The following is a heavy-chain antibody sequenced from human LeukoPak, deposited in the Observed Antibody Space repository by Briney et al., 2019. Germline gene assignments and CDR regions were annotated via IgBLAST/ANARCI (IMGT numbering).Heavy chain of an antibody. D-gene: IGHD3-10*01. V-gene: IGHV1-69*13. CDR3: ARRYGSGSFDY. CDR1: GGTFSSYA. J-gene: IGHJ4*02. Sequence: ASVKVSCKASGGTFSSYAISWVRQAPRQGLEWMGGIIPIFGTANYAQKFQGRVTITADESTSTAYMELSSLRSEDTAVYYCARRYGSGSFDYWGQGTLVTVSS. CDR2: IIPIFGTA.